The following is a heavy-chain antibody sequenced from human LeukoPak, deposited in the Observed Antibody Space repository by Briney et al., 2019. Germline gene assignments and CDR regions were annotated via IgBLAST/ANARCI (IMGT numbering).Heavy chain of an antibody. J-gene: IGHJ4*02. V-gene: IGHV3-66*01. CDR3: AKWSGDYPSYYLDY. CDR2: IHSGGTT. D-gene: IGHD4-17*01. Sequence: GGSLRLSCAASGFTVGRFYMNWVRQAPGKGLEWVSVIHSGGTTNYEDSVKGRFTISRDNSKNTLYLQMNSLRAEDTAVYYCAKWSGDYPSYYLDYWGQGTLVTVSS. CDR1: GFTVGRFY.